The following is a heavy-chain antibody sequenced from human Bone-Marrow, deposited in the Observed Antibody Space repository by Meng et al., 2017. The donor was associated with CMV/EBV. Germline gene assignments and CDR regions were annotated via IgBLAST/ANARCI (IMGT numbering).Heavy chain of an antibody. CDR2: FDPEDGET. J-gene: IGHJ4*02. CDR3: ATEGNGNDY. V-gene: IGHV1-24*01. Sequence: ASVKVSCKVSGYTLTELSMHWVRQAPGKGLEWMGGFDPEDGETIYAQKFQGRVTTTEDTSTDTAYMELSSLRSEDTAVYYCATEGNGNDYWGQGTLVTVSS. CDR1: GYTLTELS.